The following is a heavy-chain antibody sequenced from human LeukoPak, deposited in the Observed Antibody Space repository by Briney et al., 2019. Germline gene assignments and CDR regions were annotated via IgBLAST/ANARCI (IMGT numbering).Heavy chain of an antibody. CDR2: IYSSGNT. D-gene: IGHD1-1*01. CDR3: ARHLSGTTISHYSDF. Sequence: PSETLSLTCSVSGDSISSGRNYWGWIRQSPGKGLEWIASIYSSGNTHSNPSLKSRVSISVDTSKNQVSLKLYSVTASDAAIYYCARHLSGTTISHYSDFWGQGTLVTVSS. CDR1: GDSISSGRNY. V-gene: IGHV4-39*01. J-gene: IGHJ4*02.